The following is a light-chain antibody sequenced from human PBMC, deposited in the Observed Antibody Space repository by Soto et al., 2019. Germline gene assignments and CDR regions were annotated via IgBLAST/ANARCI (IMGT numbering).Light chain of an antibody. CDR1: QSVSSSY. Sequence: EIVLTQSPGTLSLSPGERATLSCRASQSVSSSYLAWYQQKPGQAPRLLIYGASSRATGIPGRFSGSGSGTDFTLTISRLEPEDFAVYYCQQRSNWPPGITFGQGTRLEIK. J-gene: IGKJ5*01. V-gene: IGKV3D-20*02. CDR3: QQRSNWPPGIT. CDR2: GAS.